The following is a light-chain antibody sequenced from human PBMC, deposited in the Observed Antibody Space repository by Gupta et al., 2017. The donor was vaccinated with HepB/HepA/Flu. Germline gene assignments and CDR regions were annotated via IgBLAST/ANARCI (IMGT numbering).Light chain of an antibody. V-gene: IGKV1-39*01. CDR3: QQNVIAPYT. CDR2: GVS. CDR1: QNIDSH. J-gene: IGKJ2*01. Sequence: QLTQSPSILSASVGDRVTITCRASQNIDSHLHWYQHKPGKAPDLLIYGVSTLNSGVPSRFSGSGSGTEFTLTINKLQPEDFASYYCQQNVIAPYTFGQWTRLEMK.